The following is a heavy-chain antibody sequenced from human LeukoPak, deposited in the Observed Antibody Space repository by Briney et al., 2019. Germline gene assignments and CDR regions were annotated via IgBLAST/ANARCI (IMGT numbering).Heavy chain of an antibody. Sequence: QPGGSLRLSCAVSGFTFSGFWMSWSRQAPGKGLEWVASINSDGSEGYYADVVKGRFTISRDSAKNSLYLQINSLRAEDTAVYYCARSSYSSSSSVWGQGTMVTVSS. D-gene: IGHD6-6*01. V-gene: IGHV3-7*03. CDR2: INSDGSEG. CDR1: GFTFSGFW. J-gene: IGHJ3*01. CDR3: ARSSYSSSSSV.